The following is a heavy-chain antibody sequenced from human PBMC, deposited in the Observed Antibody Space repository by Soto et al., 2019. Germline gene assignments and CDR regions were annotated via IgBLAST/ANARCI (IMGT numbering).Heavy chain of an antibody. J-gene: IGHJ6*02. CDR1: GGSISSYY. D-gene: IGHD3-9*01. V-gene: IGHV4-4*07. Sequence: SETLSLTCTVSGGSISSYYWSWIRQPAGKGLEWIGRIYTSGSTNYNPSLKSRVTMSVDTSKNQFSLKLSSVTAADTAVYYCARVSYDILTGYPGGPYYYYGMDVWGQGTTVTVS. CDR3: ARVSYDILTGYPGGPYYYYGMDV. CDR2: IYTSGST.